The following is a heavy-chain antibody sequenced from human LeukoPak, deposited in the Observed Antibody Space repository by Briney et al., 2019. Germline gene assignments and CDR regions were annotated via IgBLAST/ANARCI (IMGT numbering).Heavy chain of an antibody. CDR2: INEGGDT. Sequence: SETLSLTCAVYGSSFSGFDWSWVRQAPGKGLEWIGEINEGGDTKYNPSPKSRVTLSVDTSRNEFSLKIRSVTAADTAVYYCARGLGWKVTTMGLFYMDVWGEGTTVTVSS. V-gene: IGHV4-34*01. D-gene: IGHD4-11*01. CDR3: ARGLGWKVTTMGLFYMDV. CDR1: GSSFSGFD. J-gene: IGHJ6*03.